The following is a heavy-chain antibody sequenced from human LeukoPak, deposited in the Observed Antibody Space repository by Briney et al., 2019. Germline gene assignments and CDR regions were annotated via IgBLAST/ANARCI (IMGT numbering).Heavy chain of an antibody. V-gene: IGHV1-69*04. D-gene: IGHD5-24*01. Sequence: ASVKVSCKASGGTFSSFGISWVRQAPGQGLEWMGKIIPILGIANYAQKFRGRVTITADKSTSTAYMELSSLRSEDTAVYYCARDGMATKDYWGQGTLVTVSS. J-gene: IGHJ4*02. CDR3: ARDGMATKDY. CDR1: GGTFSSFG. CDR2: IIPILGIA.